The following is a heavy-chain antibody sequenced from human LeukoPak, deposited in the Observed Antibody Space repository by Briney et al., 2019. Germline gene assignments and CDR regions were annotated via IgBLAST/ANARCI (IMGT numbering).Heavy chain of an antibody. V-gene: IGHV4-59*01. Sequence: SETLSLTCTVSGGSISSYYWSWIRQPPGKGLEWIGYIYYTRTTNYNPSLKSRVTISVDTSKNQFSLKLSSVTAADTAVYYCARGGWRLDYWGQGTLVTVSS. CDR1: GGSISSYY. CDR2: IYYTRTT. J-gene: IGHJ4*02. D-gene: IGHD2-15*01. CDR3: ARGGWRLDY.